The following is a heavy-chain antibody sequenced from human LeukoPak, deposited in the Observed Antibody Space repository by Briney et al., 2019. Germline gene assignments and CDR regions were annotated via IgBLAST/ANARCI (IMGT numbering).Heavy chain of an antibody. CDR1: GFTISDYY. V-gene: IGHV3-11*01. CDR2: ISNSGSTV. J-gene: IGHJ6*02. Sequence: GGSLRLSCAASGFTISDYYMTWLRQASGKGLEWLSYISNSGSTVFYADSVKGRFTVSRDNAKRSLYLQIESLRDDDTAVYHCALGTINKDYYFGMDVWGQGTTVTVSS. CDR3: ALGTINKDYYFGMDV. D-gene: IGHD2-8*01.